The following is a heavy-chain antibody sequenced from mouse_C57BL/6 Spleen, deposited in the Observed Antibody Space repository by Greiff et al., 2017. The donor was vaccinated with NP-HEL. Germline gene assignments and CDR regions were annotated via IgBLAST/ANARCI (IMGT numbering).Heavy chain of an antibody. V-gene: IGHV5-4*03. CDR3: ARVRTWIKGEYFDY. CDR1: GFTFSSYA. CDR2: ISDGGSYT. J-gene: IGHJ2*01. Sequence: EVKLVESGGGLVKPGGSLKLSCAASGFTFSSYAMSWVRQTPEKRLEWVATISDGGSYTYYPDNVKGRFTISRDNAKNNLYLQMSHLKSEDTAVYYCARVRTWIKGEYFDYWGQGTTLTVSS. D-gene: IGHD1-3*01.